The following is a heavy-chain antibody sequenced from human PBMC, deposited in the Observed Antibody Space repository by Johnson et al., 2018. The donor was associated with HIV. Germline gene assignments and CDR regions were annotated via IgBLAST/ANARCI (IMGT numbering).Heavy chain of an antibody. CDR2: IRYDRSNK. CDR1: GFTFSSYA. CDR3: ARSGGYPNAFDI. Sequence: QVQLVESGGGVVQPGRSLRLSCAASGFTFSSYAMHWVRQAPGKGLEWVAFIRYDRSNKYYADSVKGRFTISRDNSKNSLFLQMNRLRVEDTAVYYCARSGGYPNAFDIWGQGTMVTVSS. D-gene: IGHD6-13*01. V-gene: IGHV3-33*08. J-gene: IGHJ3*02.